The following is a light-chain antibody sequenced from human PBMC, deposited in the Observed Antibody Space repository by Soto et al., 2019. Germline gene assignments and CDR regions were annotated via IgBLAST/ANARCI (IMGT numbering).Light chain of an antibody. CDR1: SSNIGTYN. CDR2: RND. CDR3: SSFTSTTTLVL. Sequence: QSVLTQPPSASGTPGQRVTISCSGRSSNIGTYNVYWYQQLPGTTPRLLIYRNDQRPSGVPDRFSGSKSGTSASLAIDGLRTEDEADYYCSSFTSTTTLVLFGGGTKLTVL. V-gene: IGLV1-47*01. J-gene: IGLJ2*01.